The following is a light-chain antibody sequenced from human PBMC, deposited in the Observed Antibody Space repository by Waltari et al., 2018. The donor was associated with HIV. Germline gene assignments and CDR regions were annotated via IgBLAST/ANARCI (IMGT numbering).Light chain of an antibody. J-gene: IGKJ3*01. Sequence: DIQMTQSPSSLSASVGDRVTITCQASQDISSYLNWYQQKPGKAPKLLIYDASDLETGVPSRFSGSGSGTHFTFTISSLQPADIATYYCQQYDNVPVTFGPGTNVEIK. V-gene: IGKV1-33*01. CDR3: QQYDNVPVT. CDR1: QDISSY. CDR2: DAS.